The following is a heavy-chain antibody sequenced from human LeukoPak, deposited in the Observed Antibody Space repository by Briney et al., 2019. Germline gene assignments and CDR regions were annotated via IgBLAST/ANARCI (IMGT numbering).Heavy chain of an antibody. CDR2: INPNSGGT. CDR1: GYTFTSYY. J-gene: IGHJ6*02. D-gene: IGHD5-18*01. CDR3: ASLTEPPRQLWSTYYYYGMDV. Sequence: PGASVKVSCKASGYTFTSYYVHWVRQAPGQGLEWMGWINPNSGGTNYAQKFQGRVTMTRDTSISTAYMELSRLRSDDTAVYYCASLTEPPRQLWSTYYYYGMDVWGQGTTVTVSS. V-gene: IGHV1-2*02.